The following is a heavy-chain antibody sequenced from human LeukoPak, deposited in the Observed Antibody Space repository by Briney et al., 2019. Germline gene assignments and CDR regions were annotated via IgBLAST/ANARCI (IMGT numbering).Heavy chain of an antibody. CDR1: GGTFSSYA. V-gene: IGHV1-69*13. CDR3: ARVVHRVDSGYDTFDY. D-gene: IGHD5-12*01. CDR2: IIPIFGTA. J-gene: IGHJ4*02. Sequence: SVKVSCKASGGTFSSYAISWVRQAPGQGLEWMGGIIPIFGTANYAQKFQGRATITADESTSTAYMELSSLRSEDTAVYYCARVVHRVDSGYDTFDYWGQGTLVTVSS.